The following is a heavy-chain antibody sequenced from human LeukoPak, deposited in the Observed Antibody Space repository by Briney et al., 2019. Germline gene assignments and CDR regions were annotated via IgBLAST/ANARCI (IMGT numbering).Heavy chain of an antibody. CDR1: GGSISSSSYY. CDR3: ARVFITMIVVVN. CDR2: IYYSGSI. D-gene: IGHD3-22*01. J-gene: IGHJ4*02. Sequence: SETLSLTCTVSGGSISSSSYYWGWIRQPPGKGLEWIGSIYYSGSIYYNPSLKSRVTISVDTSRNQFSLKLSSVTAADTAVYYCARVFITMIVVVNWGQGTLVTVSS. V-gene: IGHV4-39*07.